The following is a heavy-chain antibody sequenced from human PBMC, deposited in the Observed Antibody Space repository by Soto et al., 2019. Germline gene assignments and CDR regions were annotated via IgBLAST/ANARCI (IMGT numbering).Heavy chain of an antibody. J-gene: IGHJ6*02. CDR1: GFTFSSYG. D-gene: IGHD3-3*01. CDR3: ASAEWLPPYYYYGMDV. Sequence: GGSLRLSCASSGFTFSSYGMHWVRQAPGKGLEWVSAIRGSGGSTFYADSVKGRFTISRDNSKNTLYLQMNSLRAEDTAVYYCASAEWLPPYYYYGMDVWGQGTTVTVSS. V-gene: IGHV3-23*01. CDR2: IRGSGGST.